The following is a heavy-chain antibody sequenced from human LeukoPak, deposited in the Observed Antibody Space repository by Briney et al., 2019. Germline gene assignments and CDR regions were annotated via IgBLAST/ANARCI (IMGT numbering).Heavy chain of an antibody. J-gene: IGHJ4*02. Sequence: GGSLRLSCAASGFTFSSFAMSWVRQAPGKGLEYDSAISSNGGGTYYATSVKGRFTISRDNSKNTLYLQVGSLRVEDMGVYYCARITEGYSYGGYFDYWGQGTLVTVSS. CDR1: GFTFSSFA. CDR2: ISSNGGGT. D-gene: IGHD5-18*01. CDR3: ARITEGYSYGGYFDY. V-gene: IGHV3-64*01.